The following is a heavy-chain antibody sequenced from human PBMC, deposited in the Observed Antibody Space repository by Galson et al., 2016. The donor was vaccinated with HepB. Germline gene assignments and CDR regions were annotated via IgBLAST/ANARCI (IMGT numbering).Heavy chain of an antibody. D-gene: IGHD5-18*01. CDR1: GFSFSSYG. CDR2: SK. J-gene: IGHJ4*02. Sequence: SLRLSCAASGFSFSSYGIHWVRQAPGKGLEWVGDSKYYPDSVKGRFTISRDNSKNTLYLQMNSLRPEDTAVYYCARCVDTSMAPFDYWGQGTLLTVSS. V-gene: IGHV3-30*03. CDR3: ARCVDTSMAPFDY.